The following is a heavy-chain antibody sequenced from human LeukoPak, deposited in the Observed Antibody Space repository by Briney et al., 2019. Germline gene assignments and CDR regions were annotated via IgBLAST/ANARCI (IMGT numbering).Heavy chain of an antibody. V-gene: IGHV3-11*01. CDR3: ARVYYGSGSPRHFDY. D-gene: IGHD3-10*01. CDR1: GYTFSDYY. Sequence: KPGGSLRLSCEGSGYTFSDYYMVWIRQAPGRGLEWISYISVSGSDVYYADSVKGRFTISRDNSKQSLYLQMNSLRAEDTAVYYCARVYYGSGSPRHFDYWGQGTLVTVSS. CDR2: ISVSGSDV. J-gene: IGHJ4*02.